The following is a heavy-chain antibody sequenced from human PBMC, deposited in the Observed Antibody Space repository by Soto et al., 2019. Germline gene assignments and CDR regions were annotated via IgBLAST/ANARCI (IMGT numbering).Heavy chain of an antibody. CDR1: GFTFSSFA. V-gene: IGHV3-30*04. J-gene: IGHJ2*01. CDR3: VRDRCGNCFDSYFDL. Sequence: ESGGGVVPPGRSLRLSCEVSGFTFSSFAVHWVRQAPGKGLEWVALISYDGTTKYYADSVQVRFTISRDNSMDTLYLQMNRLRTEDTALYCCVRDRCGNCFDSYFDLWGQGTLVTVSS. D-gene: IGHD2-15*01. CDR2: ISYDGTTK.